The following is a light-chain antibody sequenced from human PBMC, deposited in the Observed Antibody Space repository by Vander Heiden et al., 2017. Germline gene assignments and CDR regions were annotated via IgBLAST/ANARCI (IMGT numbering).Light chain of an antibody. CDR3: QQRNDWPLT. J-gene: IGKJ4*01. CDR2: AAS. Sequence: ELVLTPSPASLSVSQGDRATIPCRASQSVSSYLAWYQQKPGEAPTLLFYAASNRATGIPSRFSGSGSGTDFTLTISSLEPEDFATYYCQQRNDWPLTFGGGTTVEIK. CDR1: QSVSSY. V-gene: IGKV3-11*01.